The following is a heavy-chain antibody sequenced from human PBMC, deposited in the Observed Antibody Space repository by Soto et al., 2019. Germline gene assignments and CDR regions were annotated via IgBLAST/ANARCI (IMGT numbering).Heavy chain of an antibody. CDR3: AKNGQPPYYYYGMDV. Sequence: QGQLVQSGGEAKKPGASVKVSCKASGYTFTRYGISWVRQAPGQGLEWMGWISGYNGDTNYAQKFQGRVTMTIDTSTSTAYMDLSSLTSDDTAVYYCAKNGQPPYYYYGMDVWGQGTTVTVSS. CDR2: ISGYNGDT. D-gene: IGHD2-8*01. J-gene: IGHJ6*02. CDR1: GYTFTRYG. V-gene: IGHV1-18*01.